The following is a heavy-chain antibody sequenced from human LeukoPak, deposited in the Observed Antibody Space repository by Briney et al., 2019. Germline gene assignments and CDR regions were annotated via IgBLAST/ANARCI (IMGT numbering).Heavy chain of an antibody. CDR3: ARVRRGDYGDYWYFDL. J-gene: IGHJ2*01. CDR2: IYYSGST. CDR1: GGSISSYY. D-gene: IGHD4-17*01. V-gene: IGHV4-59*01. Sequence: PSETLSLTCTVSGGSISSYYRSWIRQPPGKGLEWIGYIYYSGSTNYNPSLKSRVTISVDTSKNQFSLKLSSVTAADTAVYYCARVRRGDYGDYWYFDLWGRGTLVAVSS.